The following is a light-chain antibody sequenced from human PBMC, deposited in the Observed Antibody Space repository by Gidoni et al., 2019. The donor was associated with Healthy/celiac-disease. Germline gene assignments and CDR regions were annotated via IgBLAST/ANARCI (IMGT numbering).Light chain of an antibody. V-gene: IGKV4-1*01. J-gene: IGKJ4*01. CDR1: QSVLYSSNNKNY. CDR2: WAS. Sequence: DIVMTQSPDSLAVSLGERATINCKSSQSVLYSSNNKNYLAWYQQKPGQPPKLLIYWASTRESGVPDRFSGSGSGTDFTLTISSLRAEDVAVYYCQQYYSTPLTFGGXTKVEIK. CDR3: QQYYSTPLT.